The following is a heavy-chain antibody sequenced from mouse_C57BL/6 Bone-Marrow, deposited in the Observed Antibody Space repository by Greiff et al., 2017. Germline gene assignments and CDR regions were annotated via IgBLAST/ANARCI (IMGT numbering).Heavy chain of an antibody. J-gene: IGHJ3*01. Sequence: LEESGAELARPGASVKLSCKASGYTFTSYGISWVKQRTGQGLEWIGEIYPRSGNTYYNEKFKGKATLTADKSSSTAYMELRSLTSEDSAVKFCARLPFAYWGQGTLVTVSA. V-gene: IGHV1-81*01. CDR3: ARLPFAY. CDR2: IYPRSGNT. CDR1: GYTFTSYG.